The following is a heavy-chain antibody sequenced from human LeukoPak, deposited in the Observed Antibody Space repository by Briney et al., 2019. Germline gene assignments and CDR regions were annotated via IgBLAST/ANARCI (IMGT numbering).Heavy chain of an antibody. CDR2: INPNSGGT. CDR1: GYTFTGYY. CDR3: ARVEVLLSAFDI. J-gene: IGHJ3*02. V-gene: IGHV1-2*02. Sequence: ASVKVSCKASGYTFTGYYMHWVRQAPGQGLEWMGWINPNSGGTNYAQKFQGRVTMTRDTSTSTAYMELSRLRSDDTAVYYCARVEVLLSAFDIWGQGTMVTVSS. D-gene: IGHD1-1*01.